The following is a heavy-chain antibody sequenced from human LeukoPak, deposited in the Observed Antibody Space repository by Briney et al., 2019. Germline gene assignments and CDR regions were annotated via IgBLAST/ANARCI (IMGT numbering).Heavy chain of an antibody. V-gene: IGHV3-30-3*01. CDR1: GFTFSSYA. Sequence: GGSLRLSCAASGFTFSSYAMHWVRQAPGKGLEWVAVISYDGSNKYYADSVKGRFTISRDNSKNTLYLQMNSLRAEDTAVYYCARDRNYYGSGSPNYGMDVWGQGTTVTVSS. CDR3: ARDRNYYGSGSPNYGMDV. D-gene: IGHD3-10*01. CDR2: ISYDGSNK. J-gene: IGHJ6*02.